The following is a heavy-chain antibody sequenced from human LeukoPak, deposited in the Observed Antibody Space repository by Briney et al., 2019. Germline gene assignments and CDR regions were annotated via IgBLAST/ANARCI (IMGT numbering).Heavy chain of an antibody. CDR3: ARASSWAYYFDY. Sequence: SETLSLTCTVSGVSVSSGSYYWSWIRQPPGKGLEWIGYIYYSGSTNYNPSLKSRVTISVDTSKNQFSLKLSSVTAADTAVYYCARASSWAYYFDYWGQGTLVTVSS. CDR2: IYYSGST. CDR1: GVSVSSGSYY. V-gene: IGHV4-61*01. D-gene: IGHD6-13*01. J-gene: IGHJ4*02.